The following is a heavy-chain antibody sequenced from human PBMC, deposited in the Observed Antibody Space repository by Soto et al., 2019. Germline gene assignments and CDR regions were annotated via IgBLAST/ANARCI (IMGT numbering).Heavy chain of an antibody. D-gene: IGHD6-13*01. CDR1: GYSFTSYW. V-gene: IGHV5-10-1*01. CDR2: IDPSDSYT. Sequence: GESLKISCKGSGYSFTSYWISWVRQMPGKGLEWMGRIDPSDSYTNYSPSFQGHVTISADKSISTAYLQWSSLKASDTAMYYCASGIAAARGSDYWGQGTLVTVSS. CDR3: ASGIAAARGSDY. J-gene: IGHJ4*02.